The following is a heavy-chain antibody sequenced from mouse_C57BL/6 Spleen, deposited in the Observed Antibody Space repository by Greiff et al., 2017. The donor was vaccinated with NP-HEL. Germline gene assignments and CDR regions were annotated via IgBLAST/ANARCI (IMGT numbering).Heavy chain of an antibody. Sequence: VKLMESGAELVKPGASVKISCKASGYAFSSYWMNWVKQRPGKGLEWIGQIYPGDGDTNYNGKFKGKATLTADKSSSTAYMQLSSLTSEDSAVYFCARSYGYYGYFDVWGTGTTVTVSS. CDR3: ARSYGYYGYFDV. D-gene: IGHD2-2*01. V-gene: IGHV1-80*01. CDR2: IYPGDGDT. J-gene: IGHJ1*03. CDR1: GYAFSSYW.